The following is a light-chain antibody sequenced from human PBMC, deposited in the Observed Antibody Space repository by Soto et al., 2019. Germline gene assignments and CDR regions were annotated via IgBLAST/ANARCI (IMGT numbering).Light chain of an antibody. V-gene: IGKV1-27*01. J-gene: IGKJ3*01. CDR3: QKYNSALFS. CDR2: DAS. CDR1: QGISNY. Sequence: DIQMTQSPSSLSASVGDRVTITCRASQGISNYLAWYQQKPGKVPKLLIYDASTLQSRVPSRFSGSGSGTDFPLTISSLQPEDVATYYCQKYNSALFSFGPGTKVDIK.